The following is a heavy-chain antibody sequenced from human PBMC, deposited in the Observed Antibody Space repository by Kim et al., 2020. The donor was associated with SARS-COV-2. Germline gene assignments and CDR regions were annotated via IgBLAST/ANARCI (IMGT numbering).Heavy chain of an antibody. D-gene: IGHD7-27*01. J-gene: IGHJ6*02. V-gene: IGHV7-4-1*02. CDR3: ARDLGLGTRYYYYGMDV. Sequence: ASVKVSCKASGYTFTSYAMNWVRQAPGQGLEWMGWINTNTGNPTYAQGFTGRFVFSLDTSVSTAYLQISSLKAEDTAVYYCARDLGLGTRYYYYGMDVWGQGTTVTVSS. CDR1: GYTFTSYA. CDR2: INTNTGNP.